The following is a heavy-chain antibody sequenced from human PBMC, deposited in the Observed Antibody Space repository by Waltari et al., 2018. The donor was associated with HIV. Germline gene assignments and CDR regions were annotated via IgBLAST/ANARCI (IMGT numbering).Heavy chain of an antibody. CDR2: INAGNGNT. V-gene: IGHV1-3*01. Sequence: QVQLVQSGAEVKKPGASVKVSCKASGYTFTSYAMHWVRQAPGQRLEWMGWINAGNGNTKYSQKFQGRVTITRDTSASTAYMELSSLRSEDTAVYYCARVPTLLAARPANYYGMDVWGQGTTVTVSS. J-gene: IGHJ6*02. CDR1: GYTFTSYA. CDR3: ARVPTLLAARPANYYGMDV. D-gene: IGHD6-6*01.